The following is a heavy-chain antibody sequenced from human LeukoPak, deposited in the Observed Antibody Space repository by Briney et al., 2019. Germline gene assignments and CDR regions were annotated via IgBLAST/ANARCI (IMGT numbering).Heavy chain of an antibody. CDR3: ARDRYSRFCAGDTCYSPGNWFDP. D-gene: IGHD2-15*01. J-gene: IGHJ5*02. V-gene: IGHV4-39*07. CDR2: IYYSGST. Sequence: SETLSLTCTVSGGSINSSNYYWGWIRQPPGKSLEWIGSIYYSGSTYYNPSFKSRVTISVDTSKNQFSLKLSSVTAADTAVYYCARDRYSRFCAGDTCYSPGNWFDPWGQGTLVTISS. CDR1: GGSINSSNYY.